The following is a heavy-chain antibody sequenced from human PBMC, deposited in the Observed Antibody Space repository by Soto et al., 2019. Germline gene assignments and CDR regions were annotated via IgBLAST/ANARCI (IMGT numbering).Heavy chain of an antibody. CDR3: ARGLTHYYGSGSYYNRLGYYYYYMDV. D-gene: IGHD3-10*01. J-gene: IGHJ6*03. V-gene: IGHV4-59*01. Sequence: SETLSLTCTVSGGSISSYYWSWIRQPPGKGLEWIGYIYYSGSTNYNPSLKSRVTISVDTSKNQFSLKLSSVTAADTAVYYCARGLTHYYGSGSYYNRLGYYYYYMDVWGKGTTVTVSS. CDR2: IYYSGST. CDR1: GGSISSYY.